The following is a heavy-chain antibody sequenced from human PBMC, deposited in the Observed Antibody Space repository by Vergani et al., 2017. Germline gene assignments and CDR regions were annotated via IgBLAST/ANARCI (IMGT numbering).Heavy chain of an antibody. D-gene: IGHD3-3*01. V-gene: IGHV1-3*01. J-gene: IGHJ6*02. CDR3: ARGGQDYDFWSGHIFPYYYGMDV. CDR2: INAGNGNT. CDR1: GYTFTSYA. Sequence: QVQLVQSGAEVKKPGASVKVSCKASGYTFTSYAMHWVRQAPGQRLEWMGWINAGNGNTNYAQKLQGRVTMTTDTSTSTAYMELRSLRSDDTAVYYCARGGQDYDFWSGHIFPYYYGMDVWGQGTTVTVSS.